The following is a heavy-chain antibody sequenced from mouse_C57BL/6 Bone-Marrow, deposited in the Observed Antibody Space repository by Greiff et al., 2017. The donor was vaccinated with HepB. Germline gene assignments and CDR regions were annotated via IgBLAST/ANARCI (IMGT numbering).Heavy chain of an antibody. CDR1: GYTFTSYW. CDR2: IHPNSGST. V-gene: IGHV1-64*01. CDR3: ARLQDYGSIYYAMDY. J-gene: IGHJ4*01. Sequence: QVQLKQPGAELVKPGASVKLSCKASGYTFTSYWMHWVKQRPGQGLEWIGMIHPNSGSTNYNEKFKSKATLTVDKSSSTAYMQLSSLTSEDSAVYYCARLQDYGSIYYAMDYWGQGTSVTVSS. D-gene: IGHD1-1*01.